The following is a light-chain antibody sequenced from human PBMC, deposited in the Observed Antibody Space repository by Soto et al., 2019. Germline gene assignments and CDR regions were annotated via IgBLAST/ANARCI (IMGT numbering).Light chain of an antibody. J-gene: IGLJ3*02. CDR3: SSYAGSILGV. CDR1: SSDVGGYKY. Sequence: QSVLTQPPSASGSPGQSVTISCTGTSSDVGGYKYVSWYQQHPGKAPKLMIYDVSKRPSGVPDRFSGSKSGNTASLTVSGLQAEDEADYYCSSYAGSILGVFGGGTKLTVL. V-gene: IGLV2-8*01. CDR2: DVS.